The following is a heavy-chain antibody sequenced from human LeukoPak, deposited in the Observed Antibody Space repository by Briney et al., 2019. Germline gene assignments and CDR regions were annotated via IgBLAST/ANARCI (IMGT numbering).Heavy chain of an antibody. Sequence: PGGSLRLSCAASGSTFSSYAMSWVRQAPGKGLEWVSAISGSGGSTYYADSVKGRFTISRDNSKNTLYLQMNSLRAEDTAVYYCAKDLEIAAAGPYFDYWGQGTLVTVSS. CDR1: GSTFSSYA. J-gene: IGHJ4*02. V-gene: IGHV3-23*01. CDR2: ISGSGGST. CDR3: AKDLEIAAAGPYFDY. D-gene: IGHD6-13*01.